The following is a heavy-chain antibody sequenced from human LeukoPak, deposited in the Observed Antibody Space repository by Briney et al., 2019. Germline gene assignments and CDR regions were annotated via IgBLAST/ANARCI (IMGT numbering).Heavy chain of an antibody. J-gene: IGHJ4*02. V-gene: IGHV1-18*01. CDR3: ARGGRGYSGYDPYYFDY. Sequence: ASVKVSCKASGYTFTSYGISWVRQAPGQGLEWMGWISAYNGNTNYAQKLQGRVTMTTDTSTSTAYMELRSLRSEDTAVYYCARGGRGYSGYDPYYFDYWGQGTLVTVSS. CDR2: ISAYNGNT. CDR1: GYTFTSYG. D-gene: IGHD5-12*01.